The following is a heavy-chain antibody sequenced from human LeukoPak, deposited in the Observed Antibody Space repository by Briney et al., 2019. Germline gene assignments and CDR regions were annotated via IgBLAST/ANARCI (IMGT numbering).Heavy chain of an antibody. J-gene: IGHJ4*02. Sequence: PSETLSLTCTVSGGSISSSSYYWSWIRQPPGKGLEWIGEINHSGSTNYNPSLKSRVTRSVDTSKNQFSLKLSSVTAADTAVYYCARGLGVTFDYWGQGTLVTVSS. V-gene: IGHV4-39*07. CDR3: ARGLGVTFDY. CDR1: GGSISSSSYY. D-gene: IGHD2-8*01. CDR2: INHSGST.